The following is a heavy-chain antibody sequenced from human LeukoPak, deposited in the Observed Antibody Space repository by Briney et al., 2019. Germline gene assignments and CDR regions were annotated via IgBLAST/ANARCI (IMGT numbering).Heavy chain of an antibody. J-gene: IGHJ4*02. V-gene: IGHV4-61*02. D-gene: IGHD6-6*01. CDR2: MYKNRSP. CDR1: VNSICIGSDF. CDR3: ARATESMLFNTGYSSSRTPLFDY. Sequence: SETLSLPCTVWVNSICIGSDFGTWSRRAAAEGLYLLGCMYKNRSPSYHSSLKSGSTISLATSKNQWSLKLSSVTAADTAVYYCARATESMLFNTGYSSSRTPLFDYWGQGTLVTVSS.